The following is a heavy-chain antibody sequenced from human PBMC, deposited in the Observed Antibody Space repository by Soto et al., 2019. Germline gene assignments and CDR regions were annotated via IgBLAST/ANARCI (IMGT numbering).Heavy chain of an antibody. D-gene: IGHD3-16*01. V-gene: IGHV3-48*02. CDR2: ISSSSSTI. CDR3: VRGGALKIDY. CDR1: GFTLSSYS. J-gene: IGHJ4*02. Sequence: ESGGRLVQPGGSLRLSCAASGFTLSSYSLNWARQAPGKGLEWVSYISSSSSTIYYADSVKGRFTISRDNDKNSLYLQMNSLRDEDTAVYYCVRGGALKIDYWGQGTLVTVSS.